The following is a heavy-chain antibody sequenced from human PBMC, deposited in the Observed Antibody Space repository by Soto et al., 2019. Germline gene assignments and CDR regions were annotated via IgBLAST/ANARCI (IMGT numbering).Heavy chain of an antibody. CDR3: AKGVITFGGVIVGGFSDAFDI. V-gene: IGHV3-9*01. Sequence: EVQLVESGGGLVQPGRSLRLSCAASGFTFDDYAMHWVRQAPGKGLEWVSGISWNSGSIGYADSVKGRFTISRDNAKNSLYLKMNSLRAEDTALYYCAKGVITFGGVIVGGFSDAFDIWGQGTMVTVSS. D-gene: IGHD3-16*02. CDR2: ISWNSGSI. CDR1: GFTFDDYA. J-gene: IGHJ3*02.